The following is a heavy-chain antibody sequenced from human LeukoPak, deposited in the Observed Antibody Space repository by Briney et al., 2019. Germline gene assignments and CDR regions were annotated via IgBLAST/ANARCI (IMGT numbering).Heavy chain of an antibody. CDR1: GFTFSSYG. D-gene: IGHD2-15*01. Sequence: PGGSLRLSCAASGFTFSSYGMHWVRQAPGKGLEWVAVISYDGSNKYYADSVKGRFTISRDNSKNTLYLQMDSLRTEDTAVYHCASVSRGGYFDYWGQGTLVTVSS. V-gene: IGHV3-30*03. CDR3: ASVSRGGYFDY. CDR2: ISYDGSNK. J-gene: IGHJ4*02.